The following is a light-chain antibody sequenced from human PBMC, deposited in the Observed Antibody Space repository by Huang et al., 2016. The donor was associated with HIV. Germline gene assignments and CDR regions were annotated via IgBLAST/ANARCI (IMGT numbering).Light chain of an antibody. CDR3: QQYNNWPKVFT. Sequence: EIVMTQSPATLSVSPGERATLSCRASQSVSSNLAWYQQNPGQAPRLLIDGASTRATGSPARFSGSVSGTECTRNISSLQSEDFAVYYCQQYNNWPKVFTVGPGTKVDIK. V-gene: IGKV3-15*01. J-gene: IGKJ3*01. CDR1: QSVSSN. CDR2: GAS.